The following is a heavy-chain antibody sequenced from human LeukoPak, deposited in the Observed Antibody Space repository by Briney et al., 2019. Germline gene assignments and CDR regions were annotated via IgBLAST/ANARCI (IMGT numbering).Heavy chain of an antibody. V-gene: IGHV3-48*03. CDR1: GFTFSSYE. D-gene: IGHD3-10*01. CDR2: ISSSGSTI. J-gene: IGHJ6*02. CDR3: ARGDRSLLLWFGELGPMDV. Sequence: GGSLRLSCAASGFTFSSYETNWVRQAPGKGLEWVSYISSSGSTIYYADSVKGRFTISRDNAKNSLYLQMNSLRAEDTAVYYCARGDRSLLLWFGELGPMDVWGQGTTVTVSS.